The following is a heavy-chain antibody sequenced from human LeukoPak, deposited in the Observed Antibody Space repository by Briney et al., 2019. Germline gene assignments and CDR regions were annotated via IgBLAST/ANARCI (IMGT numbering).Heavy chain of an antibody. CDR2: MNPNTGNT. D-gene: IGHD6-13*01. J-gene: IGHJ6*02. CDR3: ARGQKDNGVSSSWYYYGMDV. V-gene: IGHV1-8*01. Sequence: ASVKVSCKPSGYTFTSSDINWVRQATGQGLEWMGWMNPNTGNTEYAQKFQGRVTMTSNTSISTAYMELSSLRSEDTAVYYCARGQKDNGVSSSWYYYGMDVWGQGTTVTVSS. CDR1: GYTFTSSD.